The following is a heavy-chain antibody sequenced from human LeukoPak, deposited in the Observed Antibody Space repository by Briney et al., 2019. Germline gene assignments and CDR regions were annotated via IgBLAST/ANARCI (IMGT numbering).Heavy chain of an antibody. V-gene: IGHV3-30-3*01. CDR1: GFTFSSYA. J-gene: IGHJ4*02. CDR2: ISYDGSNK. D-gene: IGHD6-25*01. Sequence: GGSLRLSCAASGFTFSSYAMHWVRQAPGKGLEWVAVISYDGSNKYYADSVKGRFTISRDNSKNTLYLQMNSLRAEDTAVYYCAKYSGGSGGYFDYWGQGTLVTVSS. CDR3: AKYSGGSGGYFDY.